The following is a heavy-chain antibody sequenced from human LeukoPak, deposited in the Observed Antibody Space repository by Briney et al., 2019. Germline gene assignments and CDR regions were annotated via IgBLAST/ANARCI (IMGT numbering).Heavy chain of an antibody. D-gene: IGHD3-10*01. CDR3: ARLQMVRVVYYYYYGMDV. CDR2: INHSGST. Sequence: PSETLSLTCAVYGGSFSGYYWSWIRQPPGKGLEWIGEINHSGSTNYNPSLTSRVTISVDTSKNQFSLKLSSVTAADTTVYYCARLQMVRVVYYYYYGMDVWGQGTTVTVSS. V-gene: IGHV4-34*01. J-gene: IGHJ6*02. CDR1: GGSFSGYY.